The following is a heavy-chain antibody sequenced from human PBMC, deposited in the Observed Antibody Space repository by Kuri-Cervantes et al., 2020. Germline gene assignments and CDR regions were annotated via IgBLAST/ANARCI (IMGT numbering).Heavy chain of an antibody. D-gene: IGHD6-13*01. CDR3: AKDNFGSRYSSIYGGYGMDV. CDR1: GFTFDDYA. V-gene: IGHV3-9*01. CDR2: ISWNSGSI. Sequence: SLKISCAASGFTFDDYAMHWVRQAPGKGLEWVSGISWNSGSIGYADSVKGRFTISRDNAKNTLYLQMNSLRAEDTALYYCAKDNFGSRYSSIYGGYGMDVWGQGTTVTVSS. J-gene: IGHJ6*02.